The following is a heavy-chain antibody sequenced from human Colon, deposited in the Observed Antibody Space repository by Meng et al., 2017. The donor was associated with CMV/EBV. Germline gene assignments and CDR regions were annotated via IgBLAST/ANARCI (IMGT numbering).Heavy chain of an antibody. D-gene: IGHD5-24*01. Sequence: EVALLESGGGLGQPGGSLRLSCATSGFTFSNNAMSWVRQAPGKGLEWVSTISGSGDTTYYADSVKGRCTISRDSSKNMLYLQMNSLRAEDTALYYCSRSRDPYNGFLDFWGQGALVTVSS. J-gene: IGHJ4*02. CDR1: GFTFSNNA. CDR3: SRSRDPYNGFLDF. V-gene: IGHV3-23*01. CDR2: ISGSGDTT.